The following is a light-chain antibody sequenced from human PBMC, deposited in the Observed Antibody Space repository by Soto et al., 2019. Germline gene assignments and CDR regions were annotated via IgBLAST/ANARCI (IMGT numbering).Light chain of an antibody. CDR1: QSVGTY. J-gene: IGKJ5*01. V-gene: IGKV3-11*01. Sequence: VLTQSPGTRSLARSEISTVSFSGSQSVGTYLAWYQHKPGQAPRLLIFDASKRATGIPARFSGSGSGTDFTLTSRIVQPEYFAVYYCQQSSEAITFGQGTRLDIK. CDR2: DAS. CDR3: QQSSEAIT.